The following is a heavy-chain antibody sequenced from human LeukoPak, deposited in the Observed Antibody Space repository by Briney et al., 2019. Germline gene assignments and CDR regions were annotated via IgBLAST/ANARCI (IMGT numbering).Heavy chain of an antibody. J-gene: IGHJ4*02. V-gene: IGHV3-13*01. CDR2: IGTAGDT. D-gene: IGHD3-22*01. CDR1: GFTFSSYD. Sequence: GVSLRLSCAASGFTFSSYDMHWVRQATGKGLEWVSAIGTAGDTYYPGSVKGRFTISRENAKNSLYLQMNSLRAEDTAVYYCARVPYDSSGYRYFDYWGQGTLVTVSS. CDR3: ARVPYDSSGYRYFDY.